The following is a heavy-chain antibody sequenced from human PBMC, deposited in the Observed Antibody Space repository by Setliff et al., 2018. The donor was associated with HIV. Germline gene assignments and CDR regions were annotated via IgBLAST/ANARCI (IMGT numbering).Heavy chain of an antibody. J-gene: IGHJ4*03. D-gene: IGHD3-3*01. V-gene: IGHV4-39*01. CDR3: ARSIVPVASGYYYFEY. Sequence: SETLSLTCTVSGGSINSTSYYWGWIRQPPGNGLEWIGSIYHTGSTYYKPSLKSRVTISVDTSKNQFSLRLSSVAAGDTAVYYCARSIVPVASGYYYFEYWGPWTLLVTVSS. CDR1: GGSINSTSYY. CDR2: IYHTGST.